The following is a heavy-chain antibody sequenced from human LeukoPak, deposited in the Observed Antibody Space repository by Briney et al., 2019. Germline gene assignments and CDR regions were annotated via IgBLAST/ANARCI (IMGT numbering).Heavy chain of an antibody. V-gene: IGHV3-23*01. CDR1: GFTFSSYA. J-gene: IGHJ5*02. CDR2: ISGSGGST. Sequence: PGGSLRLSCAASGFTFSSYAMSWVRQAPGKGLEWVSAISGSGGSTYYADSVKGRFTISRDNSKNTLYLQMNSLRAEDTAVYYCAKEAVNYGSGSYWRNWNWFDPWGQGTLVTVSS. CDR3: AKEAVNYGSGSYWRNWNWFDP. D-gene: IGHD3-10*01.